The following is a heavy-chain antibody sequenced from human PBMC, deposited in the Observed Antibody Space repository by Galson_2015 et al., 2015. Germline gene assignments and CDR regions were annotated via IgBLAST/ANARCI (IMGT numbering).Heavy chain of an antibody. CDR3: AKTQRDGYNPYYYYYGMDV. V-gene: IGHV3-9*01. Sequence: SLRLSCAASGFTFDGYAMHWVRQAPGKGVEWVSGISWNSGSIGYADSVKGRFTISRDNAKNSLYLQMNSLRAEDTALYYCAKTQRDGYNPYYYYYGMDVWGQGTTVTVSS. CDR1: GFTFDGYA. CDR2: ISWNSGSI. D-gene: IGHD5-24*01. J-gene: IGHJ6*02.